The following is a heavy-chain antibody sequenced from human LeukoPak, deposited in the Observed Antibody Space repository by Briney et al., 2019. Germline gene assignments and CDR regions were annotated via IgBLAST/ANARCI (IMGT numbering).Heavy chain of an antibody. CDR1: GFTFSSYS. CDR2: ISSSSSYI. D-gene: IGHD2-2*01. V-gene: IGHV3-21*01. J-gene: IGHJ4*02. CDR3: ARVRSAVVVPAATDY. Sequence: GRSLRLSCAASGFTFSSYSMSWVRQAPGKGLEWVSSISSSSSYIYYADSVKGRFTISRDNAKNSLYLQMNSLRAEDTAVYYCARVRSAVVVPAATDYWGQGTLVTVSS.